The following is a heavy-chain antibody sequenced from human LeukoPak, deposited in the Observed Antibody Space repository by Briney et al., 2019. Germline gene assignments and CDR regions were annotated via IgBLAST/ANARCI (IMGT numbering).Heavy chain of an antibody. V-gene: IGHV4-34*01. D-gene: IGHD6-19*01. J-gene: IGHJ4*02. Sequence: PSETLSLTCAVYGGSFSGYYWSWIRQPPGKGLERIGEINHSGSTNYNPSLKSRVTISVDTSKNQFSLKLSSATAADTAVYYCARGRGSGWYLHWGQGTLVTVSS. CDR3: ARGRGSGWYLH. CDR1: GGSFSGYY. CDR2: INHSGST.